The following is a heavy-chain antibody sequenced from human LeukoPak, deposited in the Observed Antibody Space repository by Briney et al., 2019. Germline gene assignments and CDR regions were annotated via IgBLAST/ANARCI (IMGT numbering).Heavy chain of an antibody. CDR1: GFTFSNHY. V-gene: IGHV3-72*01. CDR3: ARVTPTYWYFDL. CDR2: VRNKANSYTI. Sequence: GGSLRLSCSASGFTFSNHYMDWVRQAPGKGLEWVGRVRNKANSYTIEHAASVKGRFTVSRDDSKSSLYLQMNSLITEDTAVYYCARVTPTYWYFDLWGRGTLVTVSS. J-gene: IGHJ2*01.